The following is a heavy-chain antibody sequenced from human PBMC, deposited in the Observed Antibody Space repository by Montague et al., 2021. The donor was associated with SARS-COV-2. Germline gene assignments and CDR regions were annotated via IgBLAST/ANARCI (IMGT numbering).Heavy chain of an antibody. CDR1: GYTFTSYG. D-gene: IGHD3-9*01. J-gene: IGHJ4*02. V-gene: IGHV1-18*01. CDR2: ISAYNGNT. CDR3: AREGKPTYYDILTGYFGSTYFDY. Sequence: SVKVSFKASGYTFTSYGISWVRQAPGQGLEWMGWISAYNGNTNYAQKLQGRVTMTTDTSTSTAYMELRSLRSDDTAAYYCAREGKPTYYDILTGYFGSTYFDYWGQGTLVTVSS.